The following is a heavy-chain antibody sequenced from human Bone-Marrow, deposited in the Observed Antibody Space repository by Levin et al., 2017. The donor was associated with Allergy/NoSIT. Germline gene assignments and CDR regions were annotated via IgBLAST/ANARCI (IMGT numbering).Heavy chain of an antibody. J-gene: IGHJ4*02. CDR3: AKGPEDIVVILAAPYYFDY. CDR1: GFTFSSYG. CDR2: ISADGSNK. Sequence: GGSLRLSCAASGFTFSSYGMHWVRQAPGKVLEWVAVISADGSNKYYADSVKGRFTISRDNSKNTLYLQMNSLRAEDTAGYYCAKGPEDIVVILAAPYYFDYWGQGTLVTVSS. V-gene: IGHV3-30*18. D-gene: IGHD2-2*01.